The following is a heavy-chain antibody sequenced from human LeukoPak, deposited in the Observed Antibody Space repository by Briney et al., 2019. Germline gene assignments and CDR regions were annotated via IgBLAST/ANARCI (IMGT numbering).Heavy chain of an antibody. CDR3: ARDSSGWYDH. V-gene: IGHV3-53*01. J-gene: IGHJ5*02. Sequence: GGSLRLSCAASGFTVSTNYMSWVGQAPGRGLEWVSVIYAGGTTYYADSVRGRFTISRDNSKNTLYLQMNSLRDEDTAVYYCARDSSGWYDHWGQGTLVTVSS. CDR1: GFTVSTNY. D-gene: IGHD6-19*01. CDR2: IYAGGTT.